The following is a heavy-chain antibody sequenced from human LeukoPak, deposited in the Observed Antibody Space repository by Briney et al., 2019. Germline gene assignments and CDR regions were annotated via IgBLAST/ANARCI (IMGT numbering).Heavy chain of an antibody. V-gene: IGHV3-53*01. J-gene: IGHJ4*02. CDR1: GFTVSSNY. CDR3: ARESRAGYYDSSGYYFFDY. Sequence: PGGSLRLSCAASGFTVSSNYISWGRQAPGKGLEWVSVIYSGGSTYYADSVKGRFTISRDNSKNTLYLQMNSLRAEDTAVYYCARESRAGYYDSSGYYFFDYWGQGTLVTVSS. D-gene: IGHD3-22*01. CDR2: IYSGGST.